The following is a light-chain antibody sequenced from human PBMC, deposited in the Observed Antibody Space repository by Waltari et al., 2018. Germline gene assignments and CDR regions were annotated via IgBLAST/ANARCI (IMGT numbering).Light chain of an antibody. CDR2: DVC. J-gene: IGLJ2*01. CDR3: SSYTSSSTYVV. CDR1: SSDVGDYNY. Sequence: QSALTQPASVSGSPGQSITISCTGTSSDVGDYNYVSWYQRTPGKAPKLIIFDVCNRPSGVSIRFSVSKSGDTASLTISWLQAEDEADYYCSSYTSSSTYVVFGGGTKLTVL. V-gene: IGLV2-14*03.